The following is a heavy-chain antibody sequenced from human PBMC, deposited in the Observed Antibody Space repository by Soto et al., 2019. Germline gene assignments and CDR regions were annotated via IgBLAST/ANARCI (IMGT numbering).Heavy chain of an antibody. D-gene: IGHD6-25*01. CDR2: IRSNDNGGTT. V-gene: IGHV3-49*03. Sequence: TLRLSCTASGFTFGDYAKSWFCLAPGTGLEWEGFIRSNDNGGTTEYAASVKCRFTTSRDDAKSIAYLQMNSLKTEDTAVYYCTRARAGVAAAIDYDEFYGMDVWGQGTTVTVSS. J-gene: IGHJ6*02. CDR1: GFTFGDYA. CDR3: TRARAGVAAAIDYDEFYGMDV.